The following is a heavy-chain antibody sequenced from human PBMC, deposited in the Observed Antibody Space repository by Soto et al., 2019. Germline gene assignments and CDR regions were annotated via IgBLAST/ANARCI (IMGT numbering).Heavy chain of an antibody. J-gene: IGHJ4*02. CDR3: ARDHGMATDG. V-gene: IGHV3-33*01. D-gene: IGHD5-12*01. Sequence: QVQLVESGGGVVQPGRSLRLSCAASGFTFSSYGMHWVRQAPGKGLEWVAVIWYDGSNKYYADSVKGRFTISRDNSKNALYLQMNSLRAEDTAVYYCARDHGMATDGWGQGTLVTVSS. CDR2: IWYDGSNK. CDR1: GFTFSSYG.